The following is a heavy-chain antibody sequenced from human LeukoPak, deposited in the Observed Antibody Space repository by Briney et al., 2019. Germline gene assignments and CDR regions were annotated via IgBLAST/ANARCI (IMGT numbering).Heavy chain of an antibody. V-gene: IGHV3-7*04. CDR3: ARGYTCGY. CDR2: IKEDGSEI. D-gene: IGHD5-18*01. J-gene: IGHJ4*02. CDR1: GFTFSTYW. Sequence: GGSLRLSCAASGFTFSTYWMSWVRQAPGKGLEWVANIKEDGSEINYADSVRGRFTISRDNAKNSLYLQMNSLRAEDTAVYYCARGYTCGYRGQGTLVIVSS.